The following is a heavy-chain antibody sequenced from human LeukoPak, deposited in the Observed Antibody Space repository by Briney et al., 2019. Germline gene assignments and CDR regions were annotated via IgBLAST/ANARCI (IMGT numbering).Heavy chain of an antibody. CDR3: ARRGGPRYCSGGACYFDY. D-gene: IGHD2-15*01. J-gene: IGHJ4*02. Sequence: GESLKISCQGSGYSFNTYWIAWVRQMPGKGLEWMGIIYPGDSDIRYSPSFQGRVTISADKSISTAYLHWSSLKASDTAIYYCARRGGPRYCSGGACYFDYWGQGALVTVSS. V-gene: IGHV5-51*01. CDR2: IYPGDSDI. CDR1: GYSFNTYW.